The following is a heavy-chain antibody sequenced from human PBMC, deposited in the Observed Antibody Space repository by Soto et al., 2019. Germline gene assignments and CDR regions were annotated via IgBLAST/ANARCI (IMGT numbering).Heavy chain of an antibody. D-gene: IGHD2-2*01. V-gene: IGHV1-69*13. CDR1: GGTFSSYA. CDR2: IIPIFGTA. Sequence: ASVKVSCKASGGTFSSYAISWVRQAPGQGLEWMGGIIPIFGTANYAQKFQGRVTITADESTSTAYMELSSLRSEDTAVYYCARTTSNTLYYYYGMDVWGQGTKVTVSS. CDR3: ARTTSNTLYYYYGMDV. J-gene: IGHJ6*02.